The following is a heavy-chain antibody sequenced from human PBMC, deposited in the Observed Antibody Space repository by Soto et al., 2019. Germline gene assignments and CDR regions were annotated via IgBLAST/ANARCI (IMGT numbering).Heavy chain of an antibody. V-gene: IGHV3-74*01. D-gene: IGHD3-3*01. J-gene: IGHJ4*02. Sequence: EVQLVESGGGLVQPGGSLRLSCAASGISLSAYWMHWVRQVPGKGLEWIARINEDGRSTSYMDSVKGRFTISRDNARDTLYLQMNRLRLEDTAVYYCARGWVERLPRQPPSDYWGQGTLVTVSS. CDR2: INEDGRST. CDR3: ARGWVERLPRQPPSDY. CDR1: GISLSAYW.